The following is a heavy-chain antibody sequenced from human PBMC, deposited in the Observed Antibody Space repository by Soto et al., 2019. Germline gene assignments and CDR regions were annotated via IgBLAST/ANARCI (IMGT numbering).Heavy chain of an antibody. V-gene: IGHV1-18*01. D-gene: IGHD3-3*01. Sequence: ASVKVSCKASGYTFTSYCISWVRQAPGQGLEWMGWISAYNGNTNYAQKLQGRVTMTTDTSTSTAYMELRSLRSDDTAVYYCASQAPTDVAGRGYDFWSGYYKGAFDIWGQGTMVTVSS. CDR2: ISAYNGNT. CDR1: GYTFTSYC. CDR3: ASQAPTDVAGRGYDFWSGYYKGAFDI. J-gene: IGHJ3*02.